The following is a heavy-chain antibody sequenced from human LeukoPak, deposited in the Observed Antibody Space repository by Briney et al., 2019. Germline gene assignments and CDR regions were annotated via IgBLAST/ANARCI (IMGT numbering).Heavy chain of an antibody. V-gene: IGHV1-18*01. J-gene: IGHJ3*02. CDR2: ISAYNGNT. Sequence: ASVKVSCKASGYTFTSYGISWVRQAPGQGLEWMGWISAYNGNTNYAQKLQGRVTMTTDTSTSTAYMELRSLRSDDTAVYYCARGSMPTPYCSGGSCPHDAFDIWGQGTMVTVSS. D-gene: IGHD2-15*01. CDR1: GYTFTSYG. CDR3: ARGSMPTPYCSGGSCPHDAFDI.